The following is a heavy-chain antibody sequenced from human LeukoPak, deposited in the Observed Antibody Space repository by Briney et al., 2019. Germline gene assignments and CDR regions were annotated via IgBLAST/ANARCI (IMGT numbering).Heavy chain of an antibody. CDR2: IRYDGSNK. CDR1: GFTFSSYG. D-gene: IGHD6-19*01. V-gene: IGHV3-30*02. J-gene: IGHJ4*02. Sequence: PGGSLRLSCAASGFTFSSYGMHWVRQAPGKGLDWVAFIRYDGSNKYYVDSVKGRFTISRDNSKNTLYLQMNSLRAEDTAVYYCATGSSSGWYGGLDYWGQGTLVTVSS. CDR3: ATGSSSGWYGGLDY.